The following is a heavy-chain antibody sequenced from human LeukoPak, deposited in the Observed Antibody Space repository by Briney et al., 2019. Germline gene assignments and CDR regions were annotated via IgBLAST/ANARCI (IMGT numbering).Heavy chain of an antibody. CDR2: IYYDGSSK. CDR3: ASGRRAATGAGYYFDY. CDR1: GFTFRNYG. D-gene: IGHD6-13*01. J-gene: IGHJ4*02. Sequence: GGSLRPSCAASGFTFRNYGMHWVRQAPGKGLEWVAIIYYDGSSKYYADSVKGRFTISRDNSKNTLYLQMNSLTAEDTALYYCASGRRAATGAGYYFDYWGQGTLVTVSS. V-gene: IGHV3-33*01.